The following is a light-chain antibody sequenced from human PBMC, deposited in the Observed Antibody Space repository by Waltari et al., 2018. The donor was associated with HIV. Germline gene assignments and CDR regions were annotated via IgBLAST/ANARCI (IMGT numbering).Light chain of an antibody. J-gene: IGKJ4*01. V-gene: IGKV4-1*01. Sequence: DIVMTQSPDSLAVSLGERVTINGKSSQSILYSSNNKNYLAWYQQKPGQPPKLLIYWASTRESGVPDRFSGSGSGADFTLTISSLQAEDVAVYYCQQYYSSVPLTFGGGTKVEIK. CDR3: QQYYSSVPLT. CDR2: WAS. CDR1: QSILYSSNNKNY.